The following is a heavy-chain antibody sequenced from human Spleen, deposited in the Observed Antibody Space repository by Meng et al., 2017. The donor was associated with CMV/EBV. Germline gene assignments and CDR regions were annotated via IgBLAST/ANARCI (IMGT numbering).Heavy chain of an antibody. CDR3: ARAQNQLFMYQNWFDP. V-gene: IGHV3-30*14. J-gene: IGHJ5*02. CDR1: GFPFRSYA. D-gene: IGHD2-2*01. CDR2: ISYDGSNK. Sequence: SGFPFRSYAVHWVRQAPGKGLEWVAVISYDGSNKHYADSVKGRFTTSRDNSKNTLDLQMNSLRVEDTAVYYCARAQNQLFMYQNWFDPWGQGTLVTVSS.